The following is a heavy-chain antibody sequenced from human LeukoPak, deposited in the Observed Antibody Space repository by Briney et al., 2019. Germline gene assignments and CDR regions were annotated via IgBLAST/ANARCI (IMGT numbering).Heavy chain of an antibody. V-gene: IGHV3-23*01. CDR3: AKPSLGSSAWYVAFDI. CDR1: GFTFNSFA. J-gene: IGHJ3*02. Sequence: GGSLRLSCAASGFTFNSFAMNWVRQAPGRGLEWVSSISGTGSIVSPSGTTYYADSVKGRFTISRDNSKNTLYLQMNSLRVEDTAVYYCAKPSLGSSAWYVAFDIWGQGTMVTVSS. CDR2: ISGTGSIVSPSGTT. D-gene: IGHD6-19*01.